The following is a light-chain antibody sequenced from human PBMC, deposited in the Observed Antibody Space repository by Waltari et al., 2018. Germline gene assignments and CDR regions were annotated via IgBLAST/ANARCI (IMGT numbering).Light chain of an antibody. CDR3: QQYGSSPWT. CDR1: TYVPNGY. V-gene: IGKV3-20*01. Sequence: IVLTQSPGTLSLSPGESAPLSCRASTYVPNGYLAWYQQNPGQAPRPLIYDASSRATGISDRFSGSESGTDFSLTIDRLDPEDFAVYYCQQYGSSPWTFGQGTKVEIK. J-gene: IGKJ1*01. CDR2: DAS.